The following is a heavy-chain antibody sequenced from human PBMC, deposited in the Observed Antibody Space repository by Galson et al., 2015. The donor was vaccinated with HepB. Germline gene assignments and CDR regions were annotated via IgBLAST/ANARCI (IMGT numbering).Heavy chain of an antibody. CDR3: VKEGRSGSYPLDY. J-gene: IGHJ4*02. CDR1: GYTFTSYG. V-gene: IGHV1-18*01. CDR2: ISAYNGNK. D-gene: IGHD1-26*01. Sequence: SVKVSCKASGYTFTSYGISWVRQAPGQGLEWMGWISAYNGNKNYAQKLQGRVTMTTDTSTSTAHMELSSLRSEDTAVYYCVKEGRSGSYPLDYWGQGTLVTVSS.